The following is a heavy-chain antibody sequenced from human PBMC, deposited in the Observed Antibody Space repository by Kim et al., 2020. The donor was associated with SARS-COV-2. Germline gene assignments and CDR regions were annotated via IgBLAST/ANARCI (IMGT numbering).Heavy chain of an antibody. Sequence: GGSLRLSCAASKVTLRDYGIHWVRQAPGKGLEWVALISSDGRRQYYVDSVKGRFTISRDNFKNTLSLQMNSLTPDDTAIYYCATRLRYSGGYQFHFDSWG. J-gene: IGHJ4*01. CDR2: ISSDGRRQ. V-gene: IGHV3-30*03. CDR1: KVTLRDYG. CDR3: ATRLRYSGGYQFHFDS. D-gene: IGHD6-25*01.